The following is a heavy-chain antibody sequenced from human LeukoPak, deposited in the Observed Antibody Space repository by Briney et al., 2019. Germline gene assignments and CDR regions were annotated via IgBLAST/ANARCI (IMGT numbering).Heavy chain of an antibody. V-gene: IGHV1-46*01. CDR1: GYTFTSYY. Sequence: ASVKVSCKAFGYTFTSYYMHWVRQAPGQGLEWMGIINPSGGSTSCAQKFQGRVTMTRDTSTSTVYMELSSLRSEDTAVYYCARVIDGYKYSFDAFDIWGQGTMVTASS. CDR2: INPSGGST. J-gene: IGHJ3*02. CDR3: ARVIDGYKYSFDAFDI. D-gene: IGHD5-24*01.